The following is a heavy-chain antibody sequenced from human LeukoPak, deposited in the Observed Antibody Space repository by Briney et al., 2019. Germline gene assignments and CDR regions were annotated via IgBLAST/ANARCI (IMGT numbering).Heavy chain of an antibody. J-gene: IGHJ4*02. D-gene: IGHD3-3*01. CDR2: IYHGGST. CDR1: GYSISSGYY. Sequence: PSETLSLTCTVSGYSISSGYYWGWIRQPPGKGLEWIGSIYHGGSTYYNPSLKSRVTISVDTSKNQFSLKLSSVTAADTAVYYCASRVTIFGVAAYFDYWGQGALVTVSS. V-gene: IGHV4-38-2*02. CDR3: ASRVTIFGVAAYFDY.